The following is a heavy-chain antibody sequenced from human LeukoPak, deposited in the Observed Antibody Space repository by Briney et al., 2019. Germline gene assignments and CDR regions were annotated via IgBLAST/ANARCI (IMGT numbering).Heavy chain of an antibody. CDR1: GFTFSSYA. CDR2: ISGSGGST. V-gene: IGHV3-23*01. J-gene: IGHJ4*02. CDR3: ARGPRIVGALQDFDY. D-gene: IGHD1-26*01. Sequence: PGGSLRLSCAASGFTFSSYAMSWVRQAPGKGLQWVSAISGSGGSTYYADSVKGRFTISRDNAKNSLYLQMNSLRAEDTAVYYCARGPRIVGALQDFDYWGQGTLVTVSS.